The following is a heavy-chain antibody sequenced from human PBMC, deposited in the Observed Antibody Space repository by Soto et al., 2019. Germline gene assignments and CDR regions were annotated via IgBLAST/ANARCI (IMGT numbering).Heavy chain of an antibody. J-gene: IGHJ3*02. D-gene: IGHD6-13*01. CDR2: ISYDGTNK. CDR1: GFTFSSYA. V-gene: IGHV3-30-3*01. CDR3: ARVSKAAGWAFDI. Sequence: QVQLVESGGGVVQPGRSLRLSCAASGFTFSSYAMHWVRQAPGKGLEWVAVISYDGTNKYYADSVKGRFTISRDNSKNTWYLKRNSWRAENTSVYYCARVSKAAGWAFDIGGKGTVVTVSS.